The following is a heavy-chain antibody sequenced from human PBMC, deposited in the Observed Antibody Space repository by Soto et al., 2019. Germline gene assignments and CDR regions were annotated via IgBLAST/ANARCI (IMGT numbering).Heavy chain of an antibody. CDR2: ISYDGGNK. V-gene: IGHV3-30-3*01. D-gene: IGHD5-18*01. Sequence: RWSLRLSCAASGFTFSSYVMHWVRQAPGKGLEWVAVISYDGGNKNHADSVKGRFTISRDNSKNSLYLQMNSLRAEDTAVYYCVRIFRGYTYRPYGFDFWGQRTMVIVSS. CDR1: GFTFSSYV. J-gene: IGHJ3*01. CDR3: VRIFRGYTYRPYGFDF.